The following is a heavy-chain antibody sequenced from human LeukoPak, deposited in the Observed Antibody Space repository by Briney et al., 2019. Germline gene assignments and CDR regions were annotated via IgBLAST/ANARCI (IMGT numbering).Heavy chain of an antibody. J-gene: IGHJ2*01. Sequence: PSETLCLTCTVSGGSISSGGYYWSWIRQHPGKGLEWIGYIYYSGSTYYNPSLKSRVTISVDTSKNQFSLKLSSVTAADTAVYYCARDPDDILTGYSQGWYFDLWGRGTLVTVSS. CDR3: ARDPDDILTGYSQGWYFDL. CDR1: GGSISSGGYY. V-gene: IGHV4-31*03. D-gene: IGHD3-9*01. CDR2: IYYSGST.